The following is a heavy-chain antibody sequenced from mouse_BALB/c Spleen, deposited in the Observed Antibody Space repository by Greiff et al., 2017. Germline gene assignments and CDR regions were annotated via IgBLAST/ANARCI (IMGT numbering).Heavy chain of an antibody. CDR2: ISYDGSN. D-gene: IGHD1-2*01. Sequence: EVKVEESGPGLVKPSQSLSLTCSVTGYSITSGYYWNWIRQFPGNKLEWMGYISYDGSNNYNPSLKNRISITRDTSKNQFFLKLNSVTTEDTATYYCARGTTANWYFDVWGAGTTVTVSS. CDR1: GYSITSGYY. CDR3: ARGTTANWYFDV. V-gene: IGHV3-6*02. J-gene: IGHJ1*01.